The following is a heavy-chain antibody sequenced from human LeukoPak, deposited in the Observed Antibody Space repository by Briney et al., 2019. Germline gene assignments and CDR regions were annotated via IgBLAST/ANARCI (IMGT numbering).Heavy chain of an antibody. Sequence: VASVKVSCKASGYTFTGYYMHWVRQAPGQGLEWMGWINPNSGGTNYAQKFQGRVTMTRDTSISTAYMELSRLRSDDTAVYYCARAFLVAATHNWFDPWGQGTLVTVSS. CDR2: INPNSGGT. D-gene: IGHD2-15*01. CDR1: GYTFTGYY. V-gene: IGHV1-2*02. J-gene: IGHJ5*02. CDR3: ARAFLVAATHNWFDP.